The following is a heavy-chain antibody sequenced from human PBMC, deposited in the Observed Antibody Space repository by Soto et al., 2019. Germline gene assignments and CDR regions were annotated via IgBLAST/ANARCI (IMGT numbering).Heavy chain of an antibody. Sequence: EVQLVESGGGLVQPGGSLRLSCAASGFTFSSYDMHWVRQVAGKGLEWVSAIGVAGDTYYPDSVKGRFTISRENAKNYLCLQINSLRAEDTAVYYCASGGWGSSWYEGGSRIDYWGQGTLVTVSS. CDR2: IGVAGDT. D-gene: IGHD6-13*01. CDR3: ASGGWGSSWYEGGSRIDY. V-gene: IGHV3-13*01. CDR1: GFTFSSYD. J-gene: IGHJ4*02.